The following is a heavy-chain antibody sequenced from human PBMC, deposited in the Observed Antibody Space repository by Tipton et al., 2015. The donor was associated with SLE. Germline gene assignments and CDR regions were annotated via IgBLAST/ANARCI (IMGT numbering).Heavy chain of an antibody. J-gene: IGHJ4*02. Sequence: TLSLTCTVSGGSISSGGYYWSWIRPHPGKGLEWIGYIYYSGSTYYNPSLKSRVTISVDTSKNQFSLKLSSVTAADAAVYYCARVTGERSYFDYWGQGTLVTVSS. CDR1: GGSISSGGYY. V-gene: IGHV4-31*03. D-gene: IGHD7-27*01. CDR3: ARVTGERSYFDY. CDR2: IYYSGST.